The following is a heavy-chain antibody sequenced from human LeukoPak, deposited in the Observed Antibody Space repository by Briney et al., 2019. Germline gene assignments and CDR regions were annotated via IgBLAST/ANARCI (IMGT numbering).Heavy chain of an antibody. Sequence: GESLQISCKGSGYRFTSYWIGWVRQMPGKGLEWMGIIYPGDSDTRYSPSFQGQVTISADKSISTAYLQWSSLKASDTAMYYCARGHYYDSSGYHEGYYFDYWGQGTLVTVSS. V-gene: IGHV5-51*01. J-gene: IGHJ4*02. CDR3: ARGHYYDSSGYHEGYYFDY. D-gene: IGHD3-22*01. CDR1: GYRFTSYW. CDR2: IYPGDSDT.